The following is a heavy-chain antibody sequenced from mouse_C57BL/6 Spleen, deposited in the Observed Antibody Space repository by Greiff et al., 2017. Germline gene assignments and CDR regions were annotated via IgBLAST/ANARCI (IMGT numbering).Heavy chain of an antibody. CDR3: ARGEDYDGY. Sequence: EVQLQQSGPELVKPGASVKMSCKASGSPFTDSNMHWVKQSHGKSLEWIGYINPNNGGTSYNQKFKGKATLTVNKSSSTAYMELRSLTSEDSAVYYCARGEDYDGYWGQGTTLTVSS. J-gene: IGHJ2*01. CDR2: INPNNGGT. D-gene: IGHD2-4*01. CDR1: GSPFTDSN. V-gene: IGHV1-22*01.